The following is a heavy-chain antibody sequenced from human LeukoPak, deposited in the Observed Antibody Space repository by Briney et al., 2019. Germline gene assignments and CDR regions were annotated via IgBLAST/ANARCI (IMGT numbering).Heavy chain of an antibody. Sequence: GGSLRLSCAASGFTFSSYSMNWVRQAPGKGLEWVSSISSSSSYIYYADSVKGRFTISRDNAKNSLYLQMNSLRAEDTAVYYCARAIGSSWAEYFDYWGQGTLVTVSS. D-gene: IGHD6-13*01. CDR3: ARAIGSSWAEYFDY. J-gene: IGHJ4*02. CDR2: ISSSSSYI. V-gene: IGHV3-21*01. CDR1: GFTFSSYS.